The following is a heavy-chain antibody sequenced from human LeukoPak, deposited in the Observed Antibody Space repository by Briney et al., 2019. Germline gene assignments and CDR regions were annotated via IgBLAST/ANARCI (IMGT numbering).Heavy chain of an antibody. D-gene: IGHD2-15*01. CDR2: ISSSSSYI. Sequence: GGSLRLSCAASGFTFSSYSMNWVRQAPGKGLEWVSSISSSSSYIYYADSVKGRFTISRDNAKNSLYLQMNSLRAEDTAVYYCARASVGIAATTDFDYWGQGTLVTVSS. CDR3: ARASVGIAATTDFDY. V-gene: IGHV3-21*01. J-gene: IGHJ4*02. CDR1: GFTFSSYS.